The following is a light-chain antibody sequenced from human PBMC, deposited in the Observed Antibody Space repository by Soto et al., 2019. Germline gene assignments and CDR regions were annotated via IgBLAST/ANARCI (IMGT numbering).Light chain of an antibody. CDR3: QLYNNWALT. Sequence: EIVLTQSPATLSVSPGDRVTLSCRASQSVDVTLAWYQHRPGQAPRLLVYGTSTKATDMPGRFSGRRSGTEFTLTINGLQSEDFAVYYCQLYNNWALTFGGGTKVDIK. J-gene: IGKJ4*01. V-gene: IGKV3-15*01. CDR1: QSVDVT. CDR2: GTS.